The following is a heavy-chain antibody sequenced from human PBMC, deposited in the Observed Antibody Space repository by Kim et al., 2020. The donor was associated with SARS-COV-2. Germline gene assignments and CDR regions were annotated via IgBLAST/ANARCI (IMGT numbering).Heavy chain of an antibody. V-gene: IGHV3-7*01. CDR1: GFTFNGYW. J-gene: IGHJ6*02. Sequence: GGSLRLSCAASGFTFNGYWMSWVRQAPGKGLEWVATMNHDGSEKYYVDSVKGRFTISRDSAKNSLYLQMNSLRAEDTAVYYCARDPGDVWAQGTTVTVSS. D-gene: IGHD2-8*02. CDR3: ARDPGDV. CDR2: MNHDGSEK.